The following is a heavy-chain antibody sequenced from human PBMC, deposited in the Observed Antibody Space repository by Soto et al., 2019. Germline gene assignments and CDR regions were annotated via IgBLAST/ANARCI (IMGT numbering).Heavy chain of an antibody. CDR3: ARERGKSGMDV. J-gene: IGHJ6*02. CDR1: GASVSSGSHY. D-gene: IGHD3-16*01. Sequence: QVQLQESGPGLVKPSETLSLTCTVSGASVSSGSHYWTWIRQPPGKGLEWIGYISSSGGTNYSPSLKRRDXISLDTSTTQFSLLLSSVPAADTAVCYCARERGKSGMDVWGQGTTVTVAS. CDR2: ISSSGGT. V-gene: IGHV4-61*01.